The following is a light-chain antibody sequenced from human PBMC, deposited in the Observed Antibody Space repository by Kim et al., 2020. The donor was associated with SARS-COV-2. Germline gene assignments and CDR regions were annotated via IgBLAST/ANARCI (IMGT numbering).Light chain of an antibody. J-gene: IGKJ1*01. V-gene: IGKV1-27*01. CDR3: QKYNSAPWT. CDR1: QDIGNS. Sequence: DIQMTQSPSSLSASVGDRVTITCRASQDIGNSVAWHQQKPGTAPKVLIYAASTLQSGVPSRFSGSGSGTEFTLTIGSLQTEDVATYYCQKYNSAPWTFGPGTKVDIK. CDR2: AAS.